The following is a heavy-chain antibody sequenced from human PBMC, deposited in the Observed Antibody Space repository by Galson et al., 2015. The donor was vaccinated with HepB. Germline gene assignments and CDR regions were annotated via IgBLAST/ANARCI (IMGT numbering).Heavy chain of an antibody. CDR3: AKGIAPGYNRPSDY. D-gene: IGHD5-24*01. CDR1: GFTFDDYA. J-gene: IGHJ4*02. CDR2: ISWNSGSI. V-gene: IGHV3-9*01. Sequence: SLRLSCAASGFTFDDYAMHWVRQAPGKGLEWVSGISWNSGSIGYADSVKGRFTISRDNAKNSLYLQMNSLRAEDTALYYCAKGIAPGYNRPSDYWGQGTLVTVSS.